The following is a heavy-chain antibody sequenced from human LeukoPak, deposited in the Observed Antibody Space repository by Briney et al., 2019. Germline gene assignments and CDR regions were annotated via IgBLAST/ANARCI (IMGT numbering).Heavy chain of an antibody. CDR2: IYPGDSDT. CDR3: ARNSYGSGSYYLDY. V-gene: IGHV5-51*01. CDR1: GYSFTSYW. J-gene: IGHJ4*02. D-gene: IGHD3-10*01. Sequence: GESLKISCEGSGYSFTSYWIGWVRQMPGKGLEWVGIIYPGDSDTTYRPSFQGQGTISADKSISTAYLQWRSLKASDTAMDYCARNSYGSGSYYLDYWGQGTLVTVSS.